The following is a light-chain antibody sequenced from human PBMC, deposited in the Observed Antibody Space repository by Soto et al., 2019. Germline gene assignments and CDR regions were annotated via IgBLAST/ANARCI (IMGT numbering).Light chain of an antibody. CDR1: QSVNTN. CDR2: GAS. CDR3: QQYNNWPSWT. V-gene: IGKV3-15*01. J-gene: IGKJ1*01. Sequence: EIVVTQSPATLSVSPGERATLSCRASQSVNTNFAWYQQKPGQAPRLLIYGASTRATGIPARFSGSGSGTEFTLTISSLQSEDFAVYSCQQYNNWPSWTFGQGTKVDIK.